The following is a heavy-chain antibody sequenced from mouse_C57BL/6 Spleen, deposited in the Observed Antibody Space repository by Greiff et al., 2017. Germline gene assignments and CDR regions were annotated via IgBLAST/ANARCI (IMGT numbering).Heavy chain of an antibody. CDR1: GFTFSDYG. CDR3: ASGSFYAMDY. V-gene: IGHV5-17*01. Sequence: EVKVVESGGGLVKPGGSLKLSCAASGFTFSDYGMHWVRQAPEKGLEWVAYISSGSSTIYYAETVKGRFTISRDNAKITLFLQMTSLRTEDTAMYYCASGSFYAMDYWGQGTSVTVSS. CDR2: ISSGSSTI. D-gene: IGHD1-1*01. J-gene: IGHJ4*01.